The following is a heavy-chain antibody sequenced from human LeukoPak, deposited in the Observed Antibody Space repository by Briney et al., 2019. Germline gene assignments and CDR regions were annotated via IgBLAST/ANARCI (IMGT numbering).Heavy chain of an antibody. J-gene: IGHJ3*02. CDR2: IIPIFGTA. D-gene: IGHD3-10*01. Sequence: GASVKVSCKASGGTFSSYAISWVRQAPGQGLEWMGGIIPIFGTANYAQKFQGRVTMTEDTSTDTAYMELSSLRSEDTAVYYCATGFRGAFDIWGQGTMVTVSS. CDR3: ATGFRGAFDI. CDR1: GGTFSSYA. V-gene: IGHV1-69*06.